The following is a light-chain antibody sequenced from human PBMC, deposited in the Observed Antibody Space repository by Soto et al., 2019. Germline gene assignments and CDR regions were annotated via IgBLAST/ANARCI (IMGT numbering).Light chain of an antibody. Sequence: QSALTQAASVSGSPGQSITISCPGTSSVVGSYNLVSWYQQHPGKAPKLMIYEVSKRPSGVSNRFSGSKSGNTASLTISGLQAEDEADYYCCSYAGSSTYVFGTGTKVTVL. CDR2: EVS. CDR1: SSVVGSYNL. J-gene: IGLJ1*01. CDR3: CSYAGSSTYV. V-gene: IGLV2-23*02.